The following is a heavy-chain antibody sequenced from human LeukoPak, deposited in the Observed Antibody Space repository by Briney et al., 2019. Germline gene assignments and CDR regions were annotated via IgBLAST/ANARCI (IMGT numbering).Heavy chain of an antibody. D-gene: IGHD1-26*01. CDR3: ARGPVQRSGSYYFDY. V-gene: IGHV4-39*07. J-gene: IGHJ4*02. CDR1: GGSISSSSYY. Sequence: KPSETLSLTCTVSGGSISSSSYYWGWIRHPPGKALEWIGSIYYSGSIYYTPSLKTRVTISVDTSKTQSSLKLSSVTAADTAVYYCARGPVQRSGSYYFDYGGQGNLVTVSS. CDR2: IYYSGSI.